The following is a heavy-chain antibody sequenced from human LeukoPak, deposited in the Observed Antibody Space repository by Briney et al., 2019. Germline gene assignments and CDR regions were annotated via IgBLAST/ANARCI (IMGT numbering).Heavy chain of an antibody. Sequence: ASVKVSCKASGYTFTSYYMHWVRQAPGQGLEWMGIINPSGGSTSYAQKFQGRVTMTRDTSTSTVYMQLSSLRSADTAVYYCARSHCTNGVCYDAFDIWGQGTMVTVSS. V-gene: IGHV1-46*01. CDR1: GYTFTSYY. CDR3: ARSHCTNGVCYDAFDI. CDR2: INPSGGST. J-gene: IGHJ3*02. D-gene: IGHD2-8*01.